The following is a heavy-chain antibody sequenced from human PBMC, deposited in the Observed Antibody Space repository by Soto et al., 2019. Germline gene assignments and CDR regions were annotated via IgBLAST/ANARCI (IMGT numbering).Heavy chain of an antibody. D-gene: IGHD4-4*01. CDR2: ISFNGGTI. CDR1: GFTSSDYY. J-gene: IGHJ3*01. V-gene: IGHV3-11*01. CDR3: ARESAMTTVTTAVAFDV. Sequence: QVQLVESGGGSVKPGGSLRLSCAASGFTSSDYYMSWIRQAPGKGLEWVSYISFNGGTIYYADSVKGRFTISRDNVKNSLYLQMNTLGAEDTAVYYCARESAMTTVTTAVAFDVWGQGTMVTVSS.